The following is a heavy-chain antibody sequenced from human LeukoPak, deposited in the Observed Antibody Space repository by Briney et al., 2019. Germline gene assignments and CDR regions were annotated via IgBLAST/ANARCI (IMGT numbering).Heavy chain of an antibody. CDR2: ISWNSGSI. CDR1: GFTFDDYA. Sequence: GRSLRLSCAASGFTFDDYAMHWVRQAPGKGLEWVSGISWNSGSIGYADSVKGRFTISRDNAKNPLYLQMNSLRAEDTALYYCAKGPEQQLTRYYFDYWGQGTLVTVSS. J-gene: IGHJ4*02. V-gene: IGHV3-9*01. D-gene: IGHD6-13*01. CDR3: AKGPEQQLTRYYFDY.